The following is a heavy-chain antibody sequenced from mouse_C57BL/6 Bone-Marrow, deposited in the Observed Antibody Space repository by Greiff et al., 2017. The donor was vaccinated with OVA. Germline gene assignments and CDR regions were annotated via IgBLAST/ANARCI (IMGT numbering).Heavy chain of an antibody. Sequence: QVQLQQPGAELVMPGASVKLSCKASGYTFTSYWMNWVKQRPGQGLEWIGEIDPSDSNTNYNQKFKGKSTLTVDKSSSTAYMQLSSLTSEDSAVYYCAGDDYGTAAMDYWGQGTSVTVSS. V-gene: IGHV1-69*01. J-gene: IGHJ4*01. D-gene: IGHD1-1*02. CDR2: IDPSDSNT. CDR1: GYTFTSYW. CDR3: AGDDYGTAAMDY.